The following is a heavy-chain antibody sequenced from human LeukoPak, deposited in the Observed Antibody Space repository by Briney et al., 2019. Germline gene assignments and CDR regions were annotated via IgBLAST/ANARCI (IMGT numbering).Heavy chain of an antibody. CDR2: IKNDGSSM. V-gene: IGHV3-74*01. J-gene: IGHJ4*02. D-gene: IGHD2-2*01. Sequence: GGSLRLSCAASGFIFTNYWMHWVRQAPGKGLVWVSRIKNDGSSMTYADSVKGRFTISREDAKGTLYLQMSSLRADDTAIYYCVRRSACSSPSCPFDYWGQGTLVTVSS. CDR3: VRRSACSSPSCPFDY. CDR1: GFIFTNYW.